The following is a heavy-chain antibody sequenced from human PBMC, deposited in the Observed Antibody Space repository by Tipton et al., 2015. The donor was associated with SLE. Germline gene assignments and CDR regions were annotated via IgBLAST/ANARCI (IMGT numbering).Heavy chain of an antibody. D-gene: IGHD4-17*01. J-gene: IGHJ4*02. CDR2: ISGSGGST. CDR1: GFTFSSYA. V-gene: IGHV3-23*01. CDR3: AKDRLAVTTSFDY. Sequence: GSLRLSCAASGFTFSSYAMSWVRQAPGKGLEWVSAISGSGGSTYYADAVKGRFTISRDNSKNTLYLQMNSLRAEDTAVYYCAKDRLAVTTSFDYWGQGTLVTVSS.